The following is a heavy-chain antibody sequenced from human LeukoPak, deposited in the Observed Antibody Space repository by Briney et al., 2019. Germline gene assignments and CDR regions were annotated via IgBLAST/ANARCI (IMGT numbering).Heavy chain of an antibody. V-gene: IGHV3-53*01. CDR3: ARVGEGNYYYYGMDV. CDR1: GFTVSSNY. CDR2: IYSGGST. J-gene: IGHJ6*02. D-gene: IGHD3-10*01. Sequence: GGSLRLSCAASGFTVSSNYMSWVRQAPGKGLEWVSVIYSGGSTYYADSVKGRFTISRDNSKNTLYLQMNSLRAEDTAVYYCARVGEGNYYYYGMDVWGQGTTVTVSS.